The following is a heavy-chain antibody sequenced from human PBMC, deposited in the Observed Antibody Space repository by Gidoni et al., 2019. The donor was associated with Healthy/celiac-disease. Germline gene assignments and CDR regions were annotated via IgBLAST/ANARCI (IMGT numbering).Heavy chain of an antibody. CDR1: GFTFSSYA. J-gene: IGHJ4*02. V-gene: IGHV3-23*01. CDR2: ISGSGGST. D-gene: IGHD6-13*01. CDR3: DRRIAAAVFDY. Sequence: EVQLLESGGGLVQPGGSLRLSCAASGFTFSSYAMSWVRQAPGKGLECGSAISGSGGSTYDSDSVKGRFTISRDNSKNTLYLHMNSLRAEDTAVYYCDRRIAAAVFDYWGQGTLVTVSS.